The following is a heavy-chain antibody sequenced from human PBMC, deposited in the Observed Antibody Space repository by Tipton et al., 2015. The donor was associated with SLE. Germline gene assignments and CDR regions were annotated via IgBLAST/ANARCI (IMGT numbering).Heavy chain of an antibody. D-gene: IGHD3-3*01. Sequence: LRLSCAVYGGSFSGYYWGWIRQPPGKGLEWIGSIYHSGSTYYNPSLKSRVTISVDTSKNQFSLKLSSVTAADTAVYYCARVYDFWSGPPLGYWGQGTLVTVSS. CDR1: GGSFSGYY. V-gene: IGHV4-38-2*01. CDR2: IYHSGST. J-gene: IGHJ4*02. CDR3: ARVYDFWSGPPLGY.